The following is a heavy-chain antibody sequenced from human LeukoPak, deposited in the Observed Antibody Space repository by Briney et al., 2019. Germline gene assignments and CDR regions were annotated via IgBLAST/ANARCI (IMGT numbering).Heavy chain of an antibody. CDR2: IYYSGST. CDR3: ARGGYVPTYYFDY. D-gene: IGHD5-12*01. CDR1: GGSISSYY. V-gene: IGHV4-59*01. Sequence: PSETLSLTCTVSGGSISSYYWSWIRQPPGKGLEWIGYIYYSGSTNYNPSLKSRVTISVDTSKNQFSLKLSSVTAADTAVYYCARGGYVPTYYFDYWGQGTLVTVSS. J-gene: IGHJ4*02.